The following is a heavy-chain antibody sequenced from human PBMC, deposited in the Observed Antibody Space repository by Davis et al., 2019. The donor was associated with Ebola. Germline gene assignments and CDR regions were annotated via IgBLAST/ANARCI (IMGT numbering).Heavy chain of an antibody. D-gene: IGHD3-9*01. Sequence: GGSLRLSCAASGFTISSYGMHWVRPPPRPFLLFFSVICYDGSNNYYADSVKGRFTISRDNSKNTLYMQRNSLRAEDTAVYYCAKAWDFDWLLLWYWGQGTLVTVPS. J-gene: IGHJ4*02. CDR1: GFTISSYG. CDR3: AKAWDFDWLLLWY. V-gene: IGHV3-30*02. CDR2: ICYDGSNN.